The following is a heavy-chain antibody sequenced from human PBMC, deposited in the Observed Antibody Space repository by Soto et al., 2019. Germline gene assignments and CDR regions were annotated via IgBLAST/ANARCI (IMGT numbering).Heavy chain of an antibody. CDR2: ISWNSGSI. CDR1: GFTFSSYA. J-gene: IGHJ4*02. D-gene: IGHD3-22*01. CDR3: AKGGSSGYPPGPFYYFDY. V-gene: IGHV3-9*01. Sequence: SLRLSCAASGFTFSSYAMHWVRQAPGKGLEWVSGISWNSGSIGYADSVKGRFTISRDNAKNSLYLQMNSLRAEDTALYYCAKGGSSGYPPGPFYYFDYWGQGTLVTVSS.